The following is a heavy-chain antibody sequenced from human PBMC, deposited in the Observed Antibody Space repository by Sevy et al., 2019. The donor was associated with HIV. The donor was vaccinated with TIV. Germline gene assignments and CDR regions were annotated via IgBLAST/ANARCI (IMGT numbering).Heavy chain of an antibody. Sequence: WGSLRLSCAASGFTFSSYSMNWVRQAPGKGLEWVSYISSSSSTIYYADSVKGRFTISRDNAKNSLYLQMNSLRAEDTAVYYCARCDFWSGYPTTFDYWGQGTLVTVSS. CDR1: GFTFSSYS. D-gene: IGHD3-3*01. V-gene: IGHV3-48*01. CDR2: ISSSSSTI. CDR3: ARCDFWSGYPTTFDY. J-gene: IGHJ4*02.